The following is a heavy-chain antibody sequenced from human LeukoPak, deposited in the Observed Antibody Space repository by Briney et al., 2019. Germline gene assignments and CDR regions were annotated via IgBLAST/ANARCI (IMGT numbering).Heavy chain of an antibody. J-gene: IGHJ4*02. CDR1: GFTFSSYS. Sequence: PGGSLRLSCAASGFTFSSYSMNWVRQAPGKGLEWVSYISNSGSTIDYADSVKGRFTISRDNAKNSLYLQIDSLRAEDTAVYYCSRLRGYSYGYADYWGQGILVTVSS. D-gene: IGHD5-18*01. V-gene: IGHV3-48*04. CDR3: SRLRGYSYGYADY. CDR2: ISNSGSTI.